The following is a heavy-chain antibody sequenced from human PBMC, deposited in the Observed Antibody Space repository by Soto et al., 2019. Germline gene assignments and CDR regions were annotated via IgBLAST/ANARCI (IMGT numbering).Heavy chain of an antibody. V-gene: IGHV4-59*01. Sequence: QVQLQESGPGLVKPSETLSLTCTVSGGSISSYYWSWIRQPPGKGLEWIGYIYYSGSTNYNPSLKSRVTISVDTSKNQFSLKLSSVTAADTAVYYCAREGSSPSYYYYGMDVWGQGTTVTVSS. CDR1: GGSISSYY. CDR2: IYYSGST. D-gene: IGHD6-13*01. CDR3: AREGSSPSYYYYGMDV. J-gene: IGHJ6*02.